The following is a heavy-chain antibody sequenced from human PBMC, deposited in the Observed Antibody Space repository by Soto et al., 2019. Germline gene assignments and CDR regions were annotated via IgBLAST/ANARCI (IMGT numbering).Heavy chain of an antibody. CDR1: GGSISSYY. CDR2: IYYSGST. J-gene: IGHJ5*02. Sequence: SETLSLTCTVSGGSISSYYWSWIRQPPGKGLEWIGYIYYSGSTNYNPSLKSRVTISVDTSKNQFSLKLSSVTAADTAVYYCARIAARDPYNWFDPWGQRTLVTVSS. CDR3: ARIAARDPYNWFDP. D-gene: IGHD6-6*01. V-gene: IGHV4-59*08.